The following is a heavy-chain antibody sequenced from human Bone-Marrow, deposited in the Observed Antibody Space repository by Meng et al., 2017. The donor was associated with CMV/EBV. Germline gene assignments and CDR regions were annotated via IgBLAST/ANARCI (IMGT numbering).Heavy chain of an antibody. J-gene: IGHJ6*01. Sequence: ASVKVSCKASGYTFTGYYMHWVRQAPGQGLEWMGWINPNSGGTNYAQKLQGRVTMTTDTSTSTAYMELRSLRSDDTAVYYCARDSRRSSGRGWFDFWSGMDVWGRGTTVTVSS. CDR1: GYTFTGYY. CDR3: ARDSRRSSGRGWFDFWSGMDV. D-gene: IGHD3-3*01. CDR2: INPNSGGT. V-gene: IGHV1-2*02.